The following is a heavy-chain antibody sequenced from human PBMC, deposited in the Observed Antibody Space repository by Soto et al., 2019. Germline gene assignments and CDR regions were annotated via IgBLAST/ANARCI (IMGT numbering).Heavy chain of an antibody. V-gene: IGHV1-3*01. CDR2: INAGNGNT. CDR1: GYTFTSYA. D-gene: IGHD3-10*01. Sequence: ASVKVSCKASGYTFTSYAMHWVRQAPGQRLEWMGWINAGNGNTKYSQKFQGRVTITRDTSASTAYMELSSLRSEDTAVYYCARGITMVRGVIITPGYWGQGTLVTVSS. J-gene: IGHJ4*02. CDR3: ARGITMVRGVIITPGY.